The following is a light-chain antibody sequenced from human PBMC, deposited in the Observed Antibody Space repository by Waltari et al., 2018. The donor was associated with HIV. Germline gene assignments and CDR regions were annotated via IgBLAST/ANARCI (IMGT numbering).Light chain of an antibody. J-gene: IGLJ2*01. Sequence: QSALTQPPSASGSPGQSVTISCTGTSSDIGGYNYVSWYQQYPGKAPKVMIHEVSKRPSGVSNRFSGSKSGNTASLTISGLQAEDEADYYCCSYTGSNPFLLFGGGTKLTVL. V-gene: IGLV2-8*01. CDR2: EVS. CDR1: SSDIGGYNY. CDR3: CSYTGSNPFLL.